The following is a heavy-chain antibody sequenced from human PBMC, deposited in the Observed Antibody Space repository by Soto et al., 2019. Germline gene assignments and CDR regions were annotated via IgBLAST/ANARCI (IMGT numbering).Heavy chain of an antibody. Sequence: QVQLVQSGAEVKTSGASVKVSCKASGYTFSANDINWVRQAPGQGLEWMGWMNPKSGNTGYAEECQGRVTLTRNTSISTAYMEVSSLKSEDTAIYHCTRPKSSGHNTLDYWGQGTLLTVSS. D-gene: IGHD5-12*01. J-gene: IGHJ4*02. CDR2: MNPKSGNT. V-gene: IGHV1-8*01. CDR3: TRPKSSGHNTLDY. CDR1: GYTFSAND.